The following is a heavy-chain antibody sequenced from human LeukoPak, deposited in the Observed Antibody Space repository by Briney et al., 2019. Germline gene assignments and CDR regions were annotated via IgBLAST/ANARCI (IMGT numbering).Heavy chain of an antibody. D-gene: IGHD2-8*01. V-gene: IGHV3-33*06. CDR1: GFTFSSYG. CDR3: AKDGDTNYAFDI. J-gene: IGHJ3*02. CDR2: IWYDGSNK. Sequence: GGSLRLSCAASGFTFSSYGVHWVRQAPGKGLEWVAVIWYDGSNKYYADSVKGRFTISRDNSKNTLYLQMNSLRAEDTAVYYCAKDGDTNYAFDIWGQGTMVTVSS.